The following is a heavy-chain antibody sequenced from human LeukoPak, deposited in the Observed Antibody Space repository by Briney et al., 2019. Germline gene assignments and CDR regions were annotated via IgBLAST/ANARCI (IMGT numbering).Heavy chain of an antibody. D-gene: IGHD6-19*01. V-gene: IGHV4-39*07. J-gene: IGHJ5*02. CDR2: IYYSGST. CDR3: ARGRPRIAVAGRGWFDP. CDR1: GGSISSSYSY. Sequence: SETLSLTCTVSGGSISSSYSYWGWIRQPPGKGLEWIGNIYYSGSTYYNPSLKSRVTISVDTSKNQFSLKLSSVTAADTAVYYCARGRPRIAVAGRGWFDPWGQGTLVTVSS.